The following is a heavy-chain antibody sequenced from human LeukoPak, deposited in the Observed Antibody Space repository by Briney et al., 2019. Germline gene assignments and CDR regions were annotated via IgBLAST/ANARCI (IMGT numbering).Heavy chain of an antibody. D-gene: IGHD6-19*01. J-gene: IGHJ4*02. CDR2: IYSGGST. V-gene: IGHV3-66*01. CDR3: ARSVAAHPFDY. Sequence: GGSLRLSCAASGFTFSSYGMHWVRQAPGKGLEWVSVIYSGGSTYYADSVKGRFTISRDNSKNTLYLQMNSLRAEDTAVYYCARSVAAHPFDYWGQGTLVTVSS. CDR1: GFTFSSYG.